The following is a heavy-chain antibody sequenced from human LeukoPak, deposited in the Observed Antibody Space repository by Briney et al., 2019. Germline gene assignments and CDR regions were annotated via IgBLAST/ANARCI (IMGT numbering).Heavy chain of an antibody. J-gene: IGHJ3*02. CDR3: ARTPSRVAFDI. CDR2: IYYSGST. CDR1: GGSVSSGSYY. Sequence: SETLSLTCTVSGGSVSSGSYYWSWIRQPPGKGLEWIGYIYYSGSTNYNPSLKSRVTISVDTSKNQFSLKLSSVTAADTAVYYCARTPSRVAFDIWGQGTMVIVSS. V-gene: IGHV4-61*01.